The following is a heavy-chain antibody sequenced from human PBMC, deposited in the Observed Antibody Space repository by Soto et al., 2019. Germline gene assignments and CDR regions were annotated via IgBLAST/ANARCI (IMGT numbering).Heavy chain of an antibody. CDR1: GFTFRSYG. D-gene: IGHD1-26*01. CDR3: AKDLAEGGRYFLGAFDI. CDR2: ISYDGSNK. J-gene: IGHJ3*02. Sequence: GGSLRLSCAASGFTFRSYGMHWVRQAPGKGLEWVAVISYDGSNKYYADSVKGRFTISRDNSKNTLYLQMNSLRAEDTAVYYCAKDLAEGGRYFLGAFDIWGQGKMVTVSS. V-gene: IGHV3-30*18.